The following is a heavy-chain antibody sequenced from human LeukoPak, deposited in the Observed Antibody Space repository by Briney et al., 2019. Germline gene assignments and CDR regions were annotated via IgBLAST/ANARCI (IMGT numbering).Heavy chain of an antibody. Sequence: SETLSLTCTVSGGSISSYYWSWIRQPPGKGLEWIGYIYYSGSANYNPSLKSRVTISVDTSKNQFSLKLSSVTAADTAVYYCARASYDFWSGYYTHLDYWGQGTLVTVSS. CDR1: GGSISSYY. CDR2: IYYSGSA. CDR3: ARASYDFWSGYYTHLDY. D-gene: IGHD3-3*01. J-gene: IGHJ4*02. V-gene: IGHV4-59*01.